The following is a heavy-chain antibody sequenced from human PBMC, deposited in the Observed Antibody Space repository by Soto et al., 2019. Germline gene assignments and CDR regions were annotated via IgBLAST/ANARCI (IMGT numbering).Heavy chain of an antibody. CDR1: GGSISSSSYY. CDR3: ARQYYDFWSGRSLYYYYYYMDV. V-gene: IGHV4-39*01. J-gene: IGHJ6*03. D-gene: IGHD3-3*01. CDR2: IYYSGST. Sequence: SETLSLTCTVSGGSISSSSYYWGWIRQPPGQGLEWIGSIYYSGSTYYNPSLKSRVTISVDTSKNQFSLKLSSVTAADTAVYYCARQYYDFWSGRSLYYYYYYMDVWGKGTTVTVS.